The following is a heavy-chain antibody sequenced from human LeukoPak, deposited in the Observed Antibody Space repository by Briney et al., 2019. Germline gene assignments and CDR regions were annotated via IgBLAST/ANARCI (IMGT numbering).Heavy chain of an antibody. CDR1: GGSFSSFY. V-gene: IGHV4-59*07. J-gene: IGHJ6*04. D-gene: IGHD5-18*01. CDR3: ARSGGYSYGYYYGMDV. CDR2: IYYSGST. Sequence: SDTLSLPCTVSGGSFSSFYWSWIRDPRGKGREWIGHIYYSGSTNYNPSLKSRVTISVDTSKNQFSLKLSSVTAADTAVYYCARSGGYSYGYYYGMDVWGKGTTVTVSS.